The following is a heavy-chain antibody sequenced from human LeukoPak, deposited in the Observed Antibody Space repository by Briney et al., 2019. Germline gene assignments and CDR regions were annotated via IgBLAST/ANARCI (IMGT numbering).Heavy chain of an antibody. CDR3: ARSQPAAISWFDP. CDR1: GFTFSSYA. D-gene: IGHD2-2*02. CDR2: ISSNGGST. Sequence: PGGSLRLSCAASGFTFSSYAMHWVRQAPGKGLEYVSAISSNGGSTYYANSVKGRFTISRDNSKNTLYLQMDSLSADDTAVYFCARSQPAAISWFDPWGQGTLVAVSS. J-gene: IGHJ5*02. V-gene: IGHV3-64*01.